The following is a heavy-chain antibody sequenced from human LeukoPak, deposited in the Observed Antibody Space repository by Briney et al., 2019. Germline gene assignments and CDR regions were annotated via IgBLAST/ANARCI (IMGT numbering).Heavy chain of an antibody. D-gene: IGHD5-12*01. Sequence: GGSLRLSCAASEFIFSGYWMNWVRQAPGKGLEWVANIKQDGSEKQYVDSVRGRFTVSRDNAKNSLYLQMNSLRVEDTAVYYCAKGAYDYIEIAYFDYWGQGSLVTVSS. J-gene: IGHJ4*02. CDR2: IKQDGSEK. CDR3: AKGAYDYIEIAYFDY. CDR1: EFIFSGYW. V-gene: IGHV3-7*01.